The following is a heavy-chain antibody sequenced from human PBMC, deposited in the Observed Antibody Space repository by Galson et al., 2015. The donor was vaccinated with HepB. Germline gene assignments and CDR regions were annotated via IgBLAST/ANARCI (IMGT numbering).Heavy chain of an antibody. CDR1: GFTFSSYW. D-gene: IGHD5-18*01. CDR2: IKQDGSEK. Sequence: SLRLSCAASGFTFSSYWMSWVRQAPGKGLEWVANIKQDGSEKYYVDSVKGRFTISRDNAKNSLYLQMNSLRAEDTAVYYCAREAWLYSYGLDYWGQGTLVTVSS. CDR3: AREAWLYSYGLDY. V-gene: IGHV3-7*05. J-gene: IGHJ4*02.